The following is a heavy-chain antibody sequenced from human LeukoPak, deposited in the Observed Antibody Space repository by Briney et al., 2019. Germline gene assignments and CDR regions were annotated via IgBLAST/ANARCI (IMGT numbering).Heavy chain of an antibody. CDR1: GFTFSTYA. CDR2: INSGGST. D-gene: IGHD6-13*01. Sequence: GGSLILSCAASGFTFSTYAMSWVRQAPGKGLEWVSAINSGGSTYYADSLKGRFTISRDNSKNTLYLQTNSLRADDTAVYYCAKDWPSEWQQLPDYDAFDIWGQGTMVTVSS. V-gene: IGHV3-23*01. CDR3: AKDWPSEWQQLPDYDAFDI. J-gene: IGHJ3*02.